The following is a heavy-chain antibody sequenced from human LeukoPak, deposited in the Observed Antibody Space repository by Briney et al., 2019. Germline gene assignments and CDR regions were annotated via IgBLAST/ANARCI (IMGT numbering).Heavy chain of an antibody. D-gene: IGHD4-17*01. V-gene: IGHV1-69*01. CDR3: ATKTDYDLEFDY. CDR2: IIPIFGTA. J-gene: IGHJ4*02. CDR1: GGTFSSYA. Sequence: ASVKVSCKASGGTFSSYAISWVRQARGQGLEWMGGIIPIFGTANYAQKFQGRVTITADESTSTAYMELSSLRSEDTAVYYCATKTDYDLEFDYWGQGTLVTVSS.